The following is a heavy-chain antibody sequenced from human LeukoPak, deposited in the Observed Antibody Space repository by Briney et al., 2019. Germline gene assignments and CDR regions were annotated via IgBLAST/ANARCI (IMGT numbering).Heavy chain of an antibody. J-gene: IGHJ4*02. CDR2: MFYSGST. CDR3: ASARIVGPTVFDY. D-gene: IGHD1-26*01. Sequence: SETLSLTCSVSGDSISSYYWNWIRQPPGKGLEWIGYMFYSGSTKYSPSLRSRVTISVDMSKNQFSLKLSSVTAADTAVYYCASARIVGPTVFDYGAQGTLLPVPS. CDR1: GDSISSYY. V-gene: IGHV4-59*01.